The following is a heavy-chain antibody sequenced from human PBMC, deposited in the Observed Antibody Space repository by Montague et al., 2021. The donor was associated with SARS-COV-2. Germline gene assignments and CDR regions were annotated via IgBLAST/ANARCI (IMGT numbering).Heavy chain of an antibody. Sequence: SETLSLTCSVSGGSTSNYYWTWIRQSPGKGLQWIGYIFHTGSTNINPSLKSRVSMSLDTSKNHFSLRLSAVTAADTARYYCARAQNICFIANCVNYFDLWGQGAMVTVSS. J-gene: IGHJ4*01. D-gene: IGHD2-15*01. CDR1: GGSTSNYY. CDR2: IFHTGST. V-gene: IGHV4-59*01. CDR3: ARAQNICFIANCVNYFDL.